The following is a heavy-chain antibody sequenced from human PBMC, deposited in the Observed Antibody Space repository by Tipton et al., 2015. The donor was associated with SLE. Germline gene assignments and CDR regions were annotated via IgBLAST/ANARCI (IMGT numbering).Heavy chain of an antibody. J-gene: IGHJ3*02. CDR1: EFTFSSYG. V-gene: IGHV3-48*01. D-gene: IGHD3-10*01. Sequence: SLRLSCAASEFTFSSYGMNWVRQAPGKGLEWVSYISHSSSTIYYADSVKGRFTISRDNAKNSLYLQMNSLRAEDTAIYYCARGSGNHAFDIWGQGTMVTVSS. CDR3: ARGSGNHAFDI. CDR2: ISHSSSTI.